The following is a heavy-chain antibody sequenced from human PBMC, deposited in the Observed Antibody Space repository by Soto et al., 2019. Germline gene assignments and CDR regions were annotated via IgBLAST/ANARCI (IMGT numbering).Heavy chain of an antibody. Sequence: SETLSLTCTVSGGSISSYYWSWIRQPPGKGLEWIGYIYYSGSTNYNPSLKSRVTISVDTSKNQFSLKLSSVTAAGTAVYYCARGRSGYDYSYYYGMDVWGQGTTVTVSS. D-gene: IGHD5-12*01. V-gene: IGHV4-59*01. CDR3: ARGRSGYDYSYYYGMDV. CDR1: GGSISSYY. J-gene: IGHJ6*02. CDR2: IYYSGST.